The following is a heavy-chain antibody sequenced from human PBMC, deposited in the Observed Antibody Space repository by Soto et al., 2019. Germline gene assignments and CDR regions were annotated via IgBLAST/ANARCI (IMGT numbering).Heavy chain of an antibody. J-gene: IGHJ3*02. CDR2: IIPIFGTA. CDR3: ARYPVECGDRYQNAFDI. Sequence: QVQLVQSGAEVKKPGSSVKVSCKASGGTFSSYAISWVRQAPGQGLEWMGGIIPIFGTANYAQKFQGRVTITADESTSTAYMELSSLRSEDTAVYYCARYPVECGDRYQNAFDIWGQGTMVTVSS. CDR1: GGTFSSYA. D-gene: IGHD2-21*02. V-gene: IGHV1-69*01.